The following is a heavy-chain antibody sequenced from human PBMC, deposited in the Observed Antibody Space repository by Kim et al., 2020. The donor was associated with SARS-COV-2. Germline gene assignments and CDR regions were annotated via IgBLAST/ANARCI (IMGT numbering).Heavy chain of an antibody. D-gene: IGHD3-16*02. CDR3: ARARPPGLNVIMITFGGVIDYFDY. CDR1: GGSISSGDYY. Sequence: SETLSLTCTVSGGSISSGDYYWSWIRQPPGKGLEWIGYIYYSGSTYYNPSLKSRVTISVDTSKNQFSLKLSSVTAADTAVYYCARARPPGLNVIMITFGGVIDYFDYWGQGTLVTVSS. CDR2: IYYSGST. V-gene: IGHV4-30-4*01. J-gene: IGHJ4*02.